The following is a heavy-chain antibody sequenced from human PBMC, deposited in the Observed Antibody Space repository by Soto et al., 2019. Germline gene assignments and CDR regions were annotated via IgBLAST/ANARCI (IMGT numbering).Heavy chain of an antibody. V-gene: IGHV1-69*01. CDR2: IIAILGKA. Sequence: QVQLVQSGAEVKKPGSSVKVSCKASGGTFSSYAISWVRQAPGQGLEWMGGIIAILGKANYAEKFQGRVTITADESTSTAYMELSRLTAEETAVYYCARERGGAIIVGVTGTFDVWGQGTLVTVSS. D-gene: IGHD3-22*01. CDR3: ARERGGAIIVGVTGTFDV. J-gene: IGHJ3*01. CDR1: GGTFSSYA.